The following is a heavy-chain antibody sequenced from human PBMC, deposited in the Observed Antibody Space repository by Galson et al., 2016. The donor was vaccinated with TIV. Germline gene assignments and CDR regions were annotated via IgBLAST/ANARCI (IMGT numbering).Heavy chain of an antibody. D-gene: IGHD2/OR15-2a*01. CDR1: GNSLTELV. V-gene: IGHV1-24*01. J-gene: IGHJ4*02. Sequence: SVKVSCKVSGNSLTELVLHWVRQAPGKGLEWMGGFDPEVSKTVYAQRFQGRVTVTADTYRDTAYMELGSLRIEDTAVYYRATVAWFPGLSLDNWGQGTLVTVSS. CDR3: ATVAWFPGLSLDN. CDR2: FDPEVSKT.